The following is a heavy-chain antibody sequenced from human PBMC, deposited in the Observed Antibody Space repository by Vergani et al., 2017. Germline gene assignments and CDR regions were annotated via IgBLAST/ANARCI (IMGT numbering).Heavy chain of an antibody. D-gene: IGHD2-2*02. CDR2: INPSGGST. Sequence: QVQLVQSGAEVKKPGASVKVSCKASAYTFTSYYMHWVRQAPGQGLEWMGIINPSGGSTSYAQKFQGRVTMTRDTSTSTVYMELSSLRSEDTAVYYCAREDPAAAILGYWGQGTLVTVSS. CDR3: AREDPAAAILGY. V-gene: IGHV1-46*03. J-gene: IGHJ4*02. CDR1: AYTFTSYY.